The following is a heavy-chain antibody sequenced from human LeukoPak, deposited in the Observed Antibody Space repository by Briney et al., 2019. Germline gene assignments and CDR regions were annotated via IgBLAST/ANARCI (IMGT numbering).Heavy chain of an antibody. V-gene: IGHV4-39*01. J-gene: IGHJ2*01. Sequence: SETLSLTCTVSGGSLSSSGYYWGWIRHPPGKGLEWIGSMSDSGSAYYNTSLNGRVTISVDTSKNQFSLKLSSVTAADTAVYYCARHFIAASGSNWYFDLWGRGTLLTVSS. CDR2: MSDSGSA. CDR1: GGSLSSSGYY. CDR3: ARHFIAASGSNWYFDL. D-gene: IGHD6-13*01.